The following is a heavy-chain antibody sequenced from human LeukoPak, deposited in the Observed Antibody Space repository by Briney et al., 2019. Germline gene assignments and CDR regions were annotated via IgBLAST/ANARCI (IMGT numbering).Heavy chain of an antibody. CDR2: IYPGDSDT. D-gene: IGHD5-18*01. CDR3: ATFSSGYSNGLDY. CDR1: GYSFSTHW. J-gene: IGHJ4*02. V-gene: IGHV5-51*01. Sequence: GESLKISCMGPGYSFSTHWIAWVRQMPGKGLEWMGIIYPGDSDTRYSPSFQGQVTISADKSISTAYLQWSSLQASDTAMYYCATFSSGYSNGLDYWGQGTLVTVSS.